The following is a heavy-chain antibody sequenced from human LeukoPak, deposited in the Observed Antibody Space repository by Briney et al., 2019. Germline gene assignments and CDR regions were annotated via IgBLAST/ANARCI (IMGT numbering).Heavy chain of an antibody. D-gene: IGHD2-15*01. V-gene: IGHV4-39*01. Sequence: SETLSLTCTVSGGSIVSSAYYWGWIRQPPGKGLEWISSIYYSGNTCYNPSLKSRVTISVGTSKNQFSLKLSSVAAADTAVYYCARHICSGGSCPDYFDIWGQGTLVTVAS. J-gene: IGHJ4*02. CDR3: ARHICSGGSCPDYFDI. CDR1: GGSIVSSAYY. CDR2: IYYSGNT.